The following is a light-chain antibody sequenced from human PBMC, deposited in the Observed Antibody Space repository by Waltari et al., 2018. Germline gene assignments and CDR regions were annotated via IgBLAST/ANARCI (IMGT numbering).Light chain of an antibody. CDR2: EVS. Sequence: QSALTQPASVSGSPGQSITISCTGTSSDVGSYNLVSWYQKHPGNAPKPMLYEVSKRPSGVSNRFSGSKSCNTASLTISGLQAEDEADYYCCSYAGSSTWVFGGGTKLTVL. V-gene: IGLV2-23*02. J-gene: IGLJ3*02. CDR3: CSYAGSSTWV. CDR1: SSDVGSYNL.